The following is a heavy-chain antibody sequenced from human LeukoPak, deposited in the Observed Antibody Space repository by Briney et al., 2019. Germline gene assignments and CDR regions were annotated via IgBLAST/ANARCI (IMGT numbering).Heavy chain of an antibody. Sequence: SETLSLTCTVSGGSISSSSYYWGWIRQPPGKGLEWIGSIYYSGSTYYNPSLKSRVTISVDTSKNQFSLKLSSVTAADTAVYYCAAPTDGGNSGAFDIWGQGTMVTVSS. CDR2: IYYSGST. V-gene: IGHV4-39*01. D-gene: IGHD4-23*01. J-gene: IGHJ3*02. CDR1: GGSISSSSYY. CDR3: AAPTDGGNSGAFDI.